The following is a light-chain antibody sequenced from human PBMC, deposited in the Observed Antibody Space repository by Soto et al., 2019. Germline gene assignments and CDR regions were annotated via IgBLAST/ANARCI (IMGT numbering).Light chain of an antibody. CDR2: EGS. CDR1: SSDVGSYNL. Sequence: QSVLTQPASVSGSPGQSITISCTGTSSDVGSYNLVSWYQQHPGKAPKLMIYEGSKRPSGVSNRFSGSKSGSTASLTISGLQAEDEAEYYCCTYAGSSTFVVFGGGTKLTVL. CDR3: CTYAGSSTFVV. V-gene: IGLV2-23*03. J-gene: IGLJ2*01.